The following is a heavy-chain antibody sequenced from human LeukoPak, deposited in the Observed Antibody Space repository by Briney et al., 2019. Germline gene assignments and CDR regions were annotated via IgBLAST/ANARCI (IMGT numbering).Heavy chain of an antibody. Sequence: GGSLRLSCAASGFTFSSYSMNWVRQAPGKGLEWLSSISSSSSYIYYADSVKGRFTISRDNAKNSLYLQMNSLRAEDTAVYYCAKDAVAGNRYFDYWGQGTLVTVSS. J-gene: IGHJ4*02. CDR1: GFTFSSYS. V-gene: IGHV3-21*01. CDR2: ISSSSSYI. CDR3: AKDAVAGNRYFDY. D-gene: IGHD6-19*01.